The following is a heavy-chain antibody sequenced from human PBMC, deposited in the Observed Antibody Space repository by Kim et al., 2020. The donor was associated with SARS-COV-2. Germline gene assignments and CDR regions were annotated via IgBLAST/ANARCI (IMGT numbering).Heavy chain of an antibody. J-gene: IGHJ3*02. CDR2: ISYDGSNK. D-gene: IGHD3-22*01. Sequence: GGSLRLSCAASGFTFSSYAMHWVRQAPGKGLEWVAVISYDGSNKYYADSVKGRFTISRDNSKNTLYLQMNSLRAEDTAVYYCARDNTYYYDSSGYFDAFDIWGQGTMVTVSS. CDR1: GFTFSSYA. V-gene: IGHV3-30-3*01. CDR3: ARDNTYYYDSSGYFDAFDI.